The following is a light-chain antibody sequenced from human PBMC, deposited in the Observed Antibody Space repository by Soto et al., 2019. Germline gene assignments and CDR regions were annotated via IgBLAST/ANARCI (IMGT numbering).Light chain of an antibody. CDR3: SSYTSISTLYV. V-gene: IGLV2-14*01. J-gene: IGLJ1*01. Sequence: QSALTAPASVTGYPGQSITISYTGTNSDVGGYNYVSWYQQHPGKAPELMIYEVSYRPSGVSNRFSGSKSDNTASLTISGLQAEDEADYYCSSYTSISTLYVFGTGTKVPVL. CDR2: EVS. CDR1: NSDVGGYNY.